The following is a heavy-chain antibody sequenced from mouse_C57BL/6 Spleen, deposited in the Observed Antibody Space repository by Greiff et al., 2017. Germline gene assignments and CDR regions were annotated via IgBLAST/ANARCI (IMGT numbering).Heavy chain of an antibody. D-gene: IGHD1-2*01. J-gene: IGHJ1*03. CDR3: ARAADYGYFDV. V-gene: IGHV1-72*01. CDR2: IAPNSGGT. Sequence: VQLQQPGAELVKPGASVKLSCKASGYTFTSYWMHWVKQRPGRGLEWIGRIAPNSGGTKYNEKFKSKATLTVDKPSSTAYMQLSSLTSEDSAVYYCARAADYGYFDVWGTGTTVTVSS. CDR1: GYTFTSYW.